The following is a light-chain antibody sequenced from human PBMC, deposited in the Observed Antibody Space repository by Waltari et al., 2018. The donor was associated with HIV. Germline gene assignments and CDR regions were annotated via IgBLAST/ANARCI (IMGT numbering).Light chain of an antibody. CDR1: SSDVGSYNL. J-gene: IGLJ3*02. Sequence: QSALTQPASVSGSPGQSITISCTGTSSDVGSYNLVSWYQQHPGKAPKFMIYEGTKRPSGVSNRFSGSKSDNTASLTISGLQAEDEAEYHCFSYAANNTLLFGGGTKLTVL. CDR2: EGT. V-gene: IGLV2-23*01. CDR3: FSYAANNTLL.